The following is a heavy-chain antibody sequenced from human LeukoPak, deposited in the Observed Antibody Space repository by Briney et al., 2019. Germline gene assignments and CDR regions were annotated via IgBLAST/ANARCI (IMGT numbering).Heavy chain of an antibody. J-gene: IGHJ4*02. CDR2: MDPSGSQK. CDR1: GLTFYGSW. D-gene: IGHD1-1*01. CDR3: AIWTSGRY. Sequence: GGSLRLSCAASGLTFYGSWMNWVRQAPGKGLEWVANMDPSGSQKRYVDSVKGRFSISKDNPGTSLYLEMYSLRAEDTAIYYWAIWTSGRYWGQGTLVTVSS. V-gene: IGHV3-7*01.